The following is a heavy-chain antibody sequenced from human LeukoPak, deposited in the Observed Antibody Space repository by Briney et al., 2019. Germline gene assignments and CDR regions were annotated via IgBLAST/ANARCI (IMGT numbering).Heavy chain of an antibody. V-gene: IGHV3-74*01. CDR1: GFTFSSYW. CDR3: ARDYYDSSDYYRNDDAFDI. CDR2: INSDGSST. J-gene: IGHJ3*02. Sequence: PGGSLRLSCAASGFTFSSYWMHWVRQAPGKGLVWVSRINSDGSSTSYADSVKGRFTISRDNAKNTLYLQMNSLRAEDTAVYYCARDYYDSSDYYRNDDAFDIWGQGTMVTVSS. D-gene: IGHD3-22*01.